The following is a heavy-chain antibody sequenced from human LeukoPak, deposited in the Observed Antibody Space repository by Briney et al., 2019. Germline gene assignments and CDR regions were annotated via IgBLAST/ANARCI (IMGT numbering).Heavy chain of an antibody. V-gene: IGHV3-21*01. D-gene: IGHD3-10*01. Sequence: PGGSLRLSCAASVFTFISYSMNCVPHSPGKGVEWVSYISSRSSYIYYADSVKGRFTISRDNAKKSLYLQMNCLRAEHTAVYYCAKGRVMSYYGSGVDIWGQGIMVTVSS. CDR1: VFTFISYS. J-gene: IGHJ3*02. CDR3: AKGRVMSYYGSGVDI. CDR2: ISSRSSYI.